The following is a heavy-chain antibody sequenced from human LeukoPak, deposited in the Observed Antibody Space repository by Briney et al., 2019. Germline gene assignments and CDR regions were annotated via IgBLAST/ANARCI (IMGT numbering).Heavy chain of an antibody. J-gene: IGHJ4*02. CDR1: GGSISSYY. D-gene: IGHD2-8*01. V-gene: IGHV4-59*08. CDR2: IYYSGST. CDR3: ARRFGVFFDY. Sequence: SETLSLTCAVSGGSISSYYWSWIRQPPGRGLEWIGYIYYSGSTYYNPSLKSRVTISVDTSKNQFSLKLSSVTAADTAVYYCARRFGVFFDYWGQGTLVTVSS.